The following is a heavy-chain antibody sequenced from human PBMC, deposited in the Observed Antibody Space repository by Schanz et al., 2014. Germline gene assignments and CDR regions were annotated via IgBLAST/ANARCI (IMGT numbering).Heavy chain of an antibody. Sequence: EVQLVESGGGLVKPGGSLRLSCAASGFAFSAYSMNWVRQAPGKGLEWVSSISSSGSYIYFPDSVKGRFTISRDNAKNSLYLQMNSLRAEDTAVYYCARDGYRNGRPFDYWGQGTLVTVSS. CDR2: ISSSGSYI. D-gene: IGHD5-18*01. CDR3: ARDGYRNGRPFDY. CDR1: GFAFSAYS. V-gene: IGHV3-21*01. J-gene: IGHJ4*02.